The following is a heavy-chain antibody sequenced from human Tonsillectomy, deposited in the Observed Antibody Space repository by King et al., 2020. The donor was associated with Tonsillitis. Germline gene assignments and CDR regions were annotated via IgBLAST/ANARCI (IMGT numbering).Heavy chain of an antibody. J-gene: IGHJ4*02. D-gene: IGHD3-3*01. V-gene: IGHV3-30*01. Sequence: QVQLVESGGGVVQPGRSLRLSCAASGFSFNYYAMHWVRQAPGKGLEWVTLISYDGINKYYAESVKGRFTISRDNSKNTLYLQMNSLRTEDTAVYYCARVKDDFWSGIRPSRGVLPDYWGQGTLVTVSS. CDR3: ARVKDDFWSGIRPSRGVLPDY. CDR2: ISYDGINK. CDR1: GFSFNYYA.